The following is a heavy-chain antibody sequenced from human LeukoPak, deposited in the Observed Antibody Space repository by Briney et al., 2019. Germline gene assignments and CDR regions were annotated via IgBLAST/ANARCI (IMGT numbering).Heavy chain of an antibody. CDR3: ARGAPYCSSTSCYFDY. CDR1: GGTFSSYA. Sequence: ASVKVSCKASGGTFSSYAISWVRQAPGQGLEWMGGIIPIFGTANYAQTFQGRVTITADESTSTAYMQLSSLRSEDTAVYYCARGAPYCSSTSCYFDYWGQGTLVTVSS. D-gene: IGHD2-2*01. J-gene: IGHJ4*02. CDR2: IIPIFGTA. V-gene: IGHV1-69*13.